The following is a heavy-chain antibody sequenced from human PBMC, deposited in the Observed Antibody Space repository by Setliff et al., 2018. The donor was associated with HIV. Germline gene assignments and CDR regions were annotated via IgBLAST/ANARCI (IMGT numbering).Heavy chain of an antibody. D-gene: IGHD7-27*01. CDR2: ISWNSGSI. Sequence: GGSLRLSCAASGFTFDDYAMHWVRQAPGKGLEWVSGISWNSGSIGYADSVKGRFSISRDNSKNSLYLQMISLRAEDTALYYCARQGNWEFDYWGQGTLVTVSS. V-gene: IGHV3-9*01. CDR3: ARQGNWEFDY. J-gene: IGHJ4*02. CDR1: GFTFDDYA.